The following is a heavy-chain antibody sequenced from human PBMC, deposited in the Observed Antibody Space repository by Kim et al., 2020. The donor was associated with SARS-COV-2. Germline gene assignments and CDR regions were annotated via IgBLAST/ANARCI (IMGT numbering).Heavy chain of an antibody. CDR3: ARGSVVLRAKCYFDY. CDR2: ISYSGTT. Sequence: SETLSLTCGVSGDSILNGGHFWSWIRQHPGKGLEWIGYISYSGTTFYSPSLRSRVTMSVDTSKNQFSLKMTSVTAADTAVYYCARGSVVLRAKCYFDYWGQGTLVSVSS. D-gene: IGHD2-15*01. V-gene: IGHV4-31*02. CDR1: GDSILNGGHF. J-gene: IGHJ4*02.